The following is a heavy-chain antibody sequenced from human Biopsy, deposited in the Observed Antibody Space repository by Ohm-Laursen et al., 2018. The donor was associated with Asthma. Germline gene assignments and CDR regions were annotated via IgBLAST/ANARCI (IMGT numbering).Heavy chain of an antibody. CDR2: IKEDGSEK. Sequence: SLRLSCAAAGFVFSQCGMHWVRQGPGKGLEWVANIKEDGSEKNYVDSVKGRFTISRDNGKNSLYLQMNSLRAEDTTVYYCARDVDLRSVYWGQGTLVTVSS. CDR1: GFVFSQCG. D-gene: IGHD2-15*01. V-gene: IGHV3-7*03. J-gene: IGHJ4*02. CDR3: ARDVDLRSVY.